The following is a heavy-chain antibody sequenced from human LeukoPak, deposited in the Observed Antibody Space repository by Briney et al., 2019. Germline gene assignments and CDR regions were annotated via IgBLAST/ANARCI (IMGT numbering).Heavy chain of an antibody. V-gene: IGHV4-59*01. CDR2: IYYSGST. CDR1: GGSISSYY. Sequence: PSETLSLSCSVSGGSISSYYLNWIRQPPGKGLEWIGYIYYSGSTNYNPSLKSRVTISVDTSKNQYSLKLSSVTAADTAVYYCARGADSSGYYSIFYFDYWGHGTLVTVSS. J-gene: IGHJ4*01. CDR3: ARGADSSGYYSIFYFDY. D-gene: IGHD3-22*01.